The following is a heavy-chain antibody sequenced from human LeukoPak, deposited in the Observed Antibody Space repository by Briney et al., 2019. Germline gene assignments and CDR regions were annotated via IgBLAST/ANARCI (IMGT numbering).Heavy chain of an antibody. D-gene: IGHD2-2*01. J-gene: IGHJ4*02. CDR2: ISGSGGST. CDR1: GFTVSSNY. V-gene: IGHV3-23*01. CDR3: AKDLDCSSTSCYPDY. Sequence: GGSLRLSCAASGFTVSSNYISWVRQAPGKGLEWVSAISGSGGSTYYADSVKGRFTISRDNSKNTLYLQMNSLRAEDTAVYYCAKDLDCSSTSCYPDYWGQGALVTVSS.